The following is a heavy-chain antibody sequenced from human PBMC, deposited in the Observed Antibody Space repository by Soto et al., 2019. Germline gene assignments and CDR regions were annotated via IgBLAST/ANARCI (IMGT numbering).Heavy chain of an antibody. D-gene: IGHD3-10*01. CDR2: IYPGDSDT. V-gene: IGHV5-51*01. Sequence: GESLKISCKGSGYSFANYWIAWVRQMPGKGLEWMGIIYPGDSDTRYSPSFQGQVTISADKSISTAYLQWSSLKASDNAMYYCARQDGPGRTMYSYNTLDVWGQGTTVTVSS. J-gene: IGHJ6*02. CDR3: ARQDGPGRTMYSYNTLDV. CDR1: GYSFANYW.